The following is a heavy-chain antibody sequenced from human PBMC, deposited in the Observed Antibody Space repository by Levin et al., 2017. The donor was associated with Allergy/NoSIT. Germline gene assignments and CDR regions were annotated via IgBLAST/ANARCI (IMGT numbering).Heavy chain of an antibody. CDR1: GFTFSSYA. CDR2: ISGSGGST. V-gene: IGHV3-23*01. D-gene: IGHD1-26*01. J-gene: IGHJ4*02. Sequence: ASVKVSCAASGFTFSSYAMSWVRQAPGKGLEWVSAISGSGGSTYYADSVKGRFTISRDNSKNTLYLQMNSLRAEDTAVYYCAKGQWEPWPIDYWGQGTLVTVSS. CDR3: AKGQWEPWPIDY.